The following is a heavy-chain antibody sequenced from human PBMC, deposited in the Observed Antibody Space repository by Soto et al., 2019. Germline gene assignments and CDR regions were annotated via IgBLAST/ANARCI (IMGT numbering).Heavy chain of an antibody. CDR1: GTIFSSYT. CDR3: ARGLGGRMDD. Sequence: QVQLVQSGAEVKKPGSSVRVSCKASGTIFSSYTISWVRQAPGQGLEWMGRIIPILGETNSAQKFQGRVTLTAAKSTNPAYMELNSLRLEDTALYYCARGLGGRMDDWGQGTTVTVSS. CDR2: IIPILGET. V-gene: IGHV1-69*08. D-gene: IGHD3-16*01. J-gene: IGHJ6*02.